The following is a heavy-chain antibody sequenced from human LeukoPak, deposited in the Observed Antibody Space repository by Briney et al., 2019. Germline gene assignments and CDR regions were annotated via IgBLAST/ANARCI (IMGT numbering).Heavy chain of an antibody. V-gene: IGHV3-48*01. D-gene: IGHD3-10*02. Sequence: GGSLRLSCVASGFAFSSYAMNWVRQAPGKGLEWVSYIGSNFETIYADSVKGRFTISRDNAKNSLYLQMNSLRAEDTAVYYCAELGITMIGGVWGKGTTVTISS. CDR2: IGSNFETI. CDR1: GFAFSSYA. CDR3: AELGITMIGGV. J-gene: IGHJ6*04.